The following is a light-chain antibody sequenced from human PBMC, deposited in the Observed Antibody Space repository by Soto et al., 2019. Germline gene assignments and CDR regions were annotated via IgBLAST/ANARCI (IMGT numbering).Light chain of an antibody. J-gene: IGLJ1*01. CDR2: EVS. CDR1: SSDVGGYNY. Sequence: QSALTQPPSASGSPGQSVTISCTGTSSDVGGYNYVSWYQQHPGKAPKLMIYEVSKRPSGVPDRFSGSKSGNTASLNVSGLQPEDEADYYCRSYAGSNKSVFGTGTKVSVL. V-gene: IGLV2-8*01. CDR3: RSYAGSNKSV.